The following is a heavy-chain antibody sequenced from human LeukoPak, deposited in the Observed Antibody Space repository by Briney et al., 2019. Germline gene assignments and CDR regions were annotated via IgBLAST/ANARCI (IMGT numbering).Heavy chain of an antibody. CDR1: GFTVSSNY. V-gene: IGHV3-53*01. CDR2: IYTGGTT. CDR3: ARELGKNSDY. D-gene: IGHD7-27*01. J-gene: IGHJ4*02. Sequence: GGSLRLSRAASGFTVSSNYMSWVRQAPGKGLECVSVIYTGGTTYYPDSVKGRFTISRDNSKNTVHLQMNSLRGEDTAVYYCARELGKNSDYWGQGTLVTVSS.